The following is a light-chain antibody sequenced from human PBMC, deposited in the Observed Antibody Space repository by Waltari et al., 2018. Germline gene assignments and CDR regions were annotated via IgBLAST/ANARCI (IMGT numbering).Light chain of an antibody. J-gene: IGKJ1*01. CDR1: QSVSTN. Sequence: EIVMTKSPATLSVSPGESATLSCRASQSVSTNLAWYQQKPGQAPRLLIYDASTRATAIPARFSGRGSGTEFTLTISSMQSEDFAVYYCQQYNNWRTFGQGTKVEIK. CDR3: QQYNNWRT. CDR2: DAS. V-gene: IGKV3-15*01.